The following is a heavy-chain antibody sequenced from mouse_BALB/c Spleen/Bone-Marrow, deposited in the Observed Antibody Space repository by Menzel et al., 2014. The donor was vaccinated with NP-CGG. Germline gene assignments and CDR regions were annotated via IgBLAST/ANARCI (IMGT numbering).Heavy chain of an antibody. CDR1: GFTFTDYY. J-gene: IGHJ2*01. CDR3: ARDKGRVFFDY. Sequence: EVKLMESGGGLVQPGGSLRLSCSTSGFTFTDYYMNWVRQPPGKALEWLGFIRXKANGYTTEYSASVKSRFTISRDNSQNILYLQMNTLRADDSATYYCARDKGRVFFDYWGQGTTLTVSS. V-gene: IGHV7-3*02. CDR2: IRXKANGYTT.